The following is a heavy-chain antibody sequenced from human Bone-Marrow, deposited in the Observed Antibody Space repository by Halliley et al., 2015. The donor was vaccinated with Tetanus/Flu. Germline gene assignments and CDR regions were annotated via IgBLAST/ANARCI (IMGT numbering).Heavy chain of an antibody. D-gene: IGHD4-17*01. CDR2: VYYDGNA. CDR1: GDSMSRYY. J-gene: IGHJ5*02. Sequence: TLSLTCIVSGDSMSRYYWSWIRQPPGKGLEWIGYVYYDGNAKYNPSLESRVAIGIDTSKNQFYLNLRSVTAADTAVYYCARDKDYGGRLVPWGRGSLVTVSS. CDR3: ARDKDYGGRLVP. V-gene: IGHV4-59*01.